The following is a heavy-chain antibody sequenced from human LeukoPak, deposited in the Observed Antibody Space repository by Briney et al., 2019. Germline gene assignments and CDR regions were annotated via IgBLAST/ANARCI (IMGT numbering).Heavy chain of an antibody. CDR3: ARVIPKSSGTYYYYYYMDV. CDR1: GGSFSGYY. D-gene: IGHD3-16*02. J-gene: IGHJ6*03. V-gene: IGHV4-34*01. Sequence: LETLSLTCAVYGGSFSGYYWSWIRQPPGKGLEWIGEINHSGSTNYNPSLKSRVTISVDTSKNQFSLKLSSVTAADTAVYYCARVIPKSSGTYYYYYYMDVWGKGTTVTVSS. CDR2: INHSGST.